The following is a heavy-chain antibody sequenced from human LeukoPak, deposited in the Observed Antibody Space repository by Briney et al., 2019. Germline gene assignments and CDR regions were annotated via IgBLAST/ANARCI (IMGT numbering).Heavy chain of an antibody. D-gene: IGHD5-12*01. CDR3: ARVGYSGYDHFDY. V-gene: IGHV4-34*01. CDR1: GASFHNYY. J-gene: IGHJ4*02. Sequence: SETLFLTCAFYGASFHNYYWTWIRQPPGKRLEWLGEIGHSGSTNYNPSLNSRVTISVDTSKNQFSLKLSSVTAADTAVYYCARVGYSGYDHFDYWGQGTLVTVSS. CDR2: IGHSGST.